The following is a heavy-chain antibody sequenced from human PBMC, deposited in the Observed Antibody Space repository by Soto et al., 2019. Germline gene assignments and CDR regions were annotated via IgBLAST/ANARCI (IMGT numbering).Heavy chain of an antibody. CDR3: ARDSVGATPYYYYGMDV. D-gene: IGHD1-26*01. CDR1: GYTFTSYG. J-gene: IGHJ6*02. CDR2: ISGYDANT. Sequence: QVQLVQSGAEVKKPGASVKVSCKASGYTFTSYGISWVRQAPGQGLEWMGWISGYDANTNHAQKLQGRLAMTTDTSTSTAYMELRSLRSDDTAVYYCARDSVGATPYYYYGMDVWGQGTTVTVSS. V-gene: IGHV1-18*01.